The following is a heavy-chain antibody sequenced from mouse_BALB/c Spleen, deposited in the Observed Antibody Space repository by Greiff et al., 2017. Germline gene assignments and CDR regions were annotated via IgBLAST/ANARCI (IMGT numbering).Heavy chain of an antibody. CDR2: INSNGGST. D-gene: IGHD3-3*01. J-gene: IGHJ3*01. Sequence: EVMLVESGGGLVQPGGSLKLSCAASGFTFSSYGMSWVRQTPDKRLELVATINSNGGSTYYPDSVKGRFTISRDNAKNTLYLQMSSLKSEDTAMYYCARWGDVGFAYWGQGTLVTVSA. CDR3: ARWGDVGFAY. V-gene: IGHV5-6-3*01. CDR1: GFTFSSYG.